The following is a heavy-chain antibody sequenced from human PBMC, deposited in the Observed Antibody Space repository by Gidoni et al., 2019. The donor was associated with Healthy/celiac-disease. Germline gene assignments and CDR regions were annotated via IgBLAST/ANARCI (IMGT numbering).Heavy chain of an antibody. CDR3: TRHEGPDDILTEGDWFDP. Sequence: EVQLVESGGGLVQPGGSLKLSCAASGFTFRGSAMDWVRQASGKGLEWVGRIRSKANSYATAYAASVKGRFTISRDDSKNTAYLQMNSLKTEDTAVYYCTRHEGPDDILTEGDWFDPWGQGTLVTVSS. CDR1: GFTFRGSA. CDR2: IRSKANSYAT. J-gene: IGHJ5*02. V-gene: IGHV3-73*02. D-gene: IGHD3-9*01.